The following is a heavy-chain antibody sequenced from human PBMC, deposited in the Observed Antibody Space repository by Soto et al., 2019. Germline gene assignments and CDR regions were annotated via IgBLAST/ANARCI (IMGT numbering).Heavy chain of an antibody. J-gene: IGHJ6*03. CDR3: ARVRVTRLRLYYYYMDV. Sequence: SETLALTCAVSRDSISSSDWWCCVRQPTRKGLEWIGEIYHSGSTNYNPSLKSRVTISVDKSKNQFSLKLSSVTAADTAVYYCARVRVTRLRLYYYYMDVSGKGITGTVS. CDR1: RDSISSSDW. CDR2: IYHSGST. D-gene: IGHD4-17*01. V-gene: IGHV4-4*02.